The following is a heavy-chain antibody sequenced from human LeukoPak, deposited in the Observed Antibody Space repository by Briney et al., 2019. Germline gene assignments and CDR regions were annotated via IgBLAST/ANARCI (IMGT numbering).Heavy chain of an antibody. CDR1: GLTFSDYY. Sequence: GGSLRLSCAASGLTFSDYYMSWIRQAPGKGLEWVSYISSSGSTIYYADSVKGRFTISRDNAKNSLYLQMNSLRAEDTAVYYCARESRDGYNLDYWGQGTLVTVSS. J-gene: IGHJ4*02. V-gene: IGHV3-11*04. CDR2: ISSSGSTI. D-gene: IGHD5-24*01. CDR3: ARESRDGYNLDY.